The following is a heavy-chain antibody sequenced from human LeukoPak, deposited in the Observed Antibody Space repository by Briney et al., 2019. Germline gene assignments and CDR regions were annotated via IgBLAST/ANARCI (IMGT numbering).Heavy chain of an antibody. V-gene: IGHV1-46*01. Sequence: ASVKVSFKASGYTFTSYYMHWVRQAPGQGLEWMGIINPSGGSTSYAQKFQGRVAMTRDTSTSTVYMELSSLRSEDTAVYYCAKGSLDDILTGYQVGNYMDVWGKGTTVTVSS. CDR1: GYTFTSYY. CDR2: INPSGGST. J-gene: IGHJ6*03. CDR3: AKGSLDDILTGYQVGNYMDV. D-gene: IGHD3-9*01.